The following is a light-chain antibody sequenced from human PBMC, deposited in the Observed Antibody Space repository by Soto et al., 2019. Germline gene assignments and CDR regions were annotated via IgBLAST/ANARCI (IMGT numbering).Light chain of an antibody. V-gene: IGKV3-20*01. CDR1: QSVDSY. J-gene: IGKJ3*01. Sequence: EIVLTQSPASLSLSPGEIASLSCRASQSVDSYLVWYQQKPGQAPRLLIYGASSRATGIPDRFSGSGSGTDFTLTISRLEPEDFAVYYCQQYGSSPLTFGPGTKVDIK. CDR2: GAS. CDR3: QQYGSSPLT.